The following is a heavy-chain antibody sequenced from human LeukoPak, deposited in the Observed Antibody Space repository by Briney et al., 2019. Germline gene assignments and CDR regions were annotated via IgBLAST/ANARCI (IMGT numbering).Heavy chain of an antibody. CDR2: ISYDGSNK. D-gene: IGHD6-6*01. CDR3: AKDSSSSLFALDY. V-gene: IGHV3-30*18. CDR1: GFTFSSYG. Sequence: GGSLRLSCAASGFTFSSYGMHWVRQAPGKGLEWVAVISYDGSNKYYADSVKGRFTISRDNSKNTLYLQMNSLRAEDTAVYYCAKDSSSSLFALDYWGQGTLVTVSS. J-gene: IGHJ4*02.